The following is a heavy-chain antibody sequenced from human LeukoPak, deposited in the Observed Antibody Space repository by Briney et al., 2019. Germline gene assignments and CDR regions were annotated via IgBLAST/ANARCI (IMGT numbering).Heavy chain of an antibody. Sequence: PSETLSLTCTVSGGSISSYYWGCIRPPPGEGLEWIGYIYYSGSTNYNPSLKSRVTISVDTSKNQFSLKLSSVTAADTAVYYCARAKWELPYIDYWGQGTLVTVSS. J-gene: IGHJ4*02. CDR1: GGSISSYY. D-gene: IGHD1-26*01. CDR3: ARAKWELPYIDY. CDR2: IYYSGST. V-gene: IGHV4-59*01.